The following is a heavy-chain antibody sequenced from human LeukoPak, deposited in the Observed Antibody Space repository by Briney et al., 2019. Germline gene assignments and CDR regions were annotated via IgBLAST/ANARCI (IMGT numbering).Heavy chain of an antibody. CDR1: GFTFSDHY. CDR3: ARAGHGYKYGLDY. CDR2: ISSGGSTI. V-gene: IGHV3-11*01. J-gene: IGHJ4*02. Sequence: GGSLRLSCAASGFTFSDHYMSWIRQAPGKGLEWASYISSGGSTIYYADSVKGRFTISRDNAKNSLYLQMNSLRAEDTAVYYCARAGHGYKYGLDYWGQGTLVTVSS. D-gene: IGHD5-18*01.